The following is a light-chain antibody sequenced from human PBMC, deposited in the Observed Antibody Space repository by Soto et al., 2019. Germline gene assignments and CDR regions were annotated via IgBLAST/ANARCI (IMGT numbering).Light chain of an antibody. J-gene: IGKJ1*01. CDR3: QQYNSYWT. V-gene: IGKV3D-7*01. CDR2: QTS. CDR1: QSVSNNY. Sequence: IVLTQSPATLSLSPGERATLSCRASQSVSNNYLAWYQQKPGQAPRLLIYQTSLRAAGIPARFSASGSGTDFTLTISSLQPDDFATYYCQQYNSYWTFGQGTKVDIK.